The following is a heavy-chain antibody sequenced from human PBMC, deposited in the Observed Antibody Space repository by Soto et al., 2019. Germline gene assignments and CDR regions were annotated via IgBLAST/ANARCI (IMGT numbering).Heavy chain of an antibody. CDR2: IYYSGST. Sequence: PSETLSLTCTVSGGSISSSSYYWGWIRQPPGKGLEWIASIYYSGSTYYNPSLKSRVTISVDTSKTQFSLKLNSVTAADTAVYYCARHLTILGVAQLDSWGQGTLVTVSS. D-gene: IGHD3-3*01. CDR1: GGSISSSSYY. V-gene: IGHV4-39*01. CDR3: ARHLTILGVAQLDS. J-gene: IGHJ5*01.